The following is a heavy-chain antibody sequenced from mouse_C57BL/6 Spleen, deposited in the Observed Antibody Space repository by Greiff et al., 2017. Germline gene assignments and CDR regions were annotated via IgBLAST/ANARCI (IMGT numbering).Heavy chain of an antibody. CDR2: ISGGGGNT. CDR3: AREARQLRDPFAY. J-gene: IGHJ3*01. CDR1: GFTFSSYT. V-gene: IGHV5-9*01. D-gene: IGHD3-2*02. Sequence: VESGGGLVKPGGSLKLSCAASGFTFSSYTMSWVRQTPEKRLEWVATISGGGGNTYYPDSVKGRFTISRDNAKNTLYLQMSSLRSEDTALYYCAREARQLRDPFAYWGQGTLVTVSA.